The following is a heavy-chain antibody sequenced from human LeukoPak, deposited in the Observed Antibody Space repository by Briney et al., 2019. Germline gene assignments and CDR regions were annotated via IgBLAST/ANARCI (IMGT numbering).Heavy chain of an antibody. CDR2: FSAYNGNT. V-gene: IGHV1-18*04. CDR3: ARVFKLLWFGESYGMDV. Sequence: ASVKVSCKASGYTFTSYGISWVRQAPGQGLEWMGWFSAYNGNTNYAQKLQGRVTMTTDTSTSTAYMELRSLRSDDTAVYYCARVFKLLWFGESYGMDVWGKGTTVTVSS. J-gene: IGHJ6*04. D-gene: IGHD3-10*01. CDR1: GYTFTSYG.